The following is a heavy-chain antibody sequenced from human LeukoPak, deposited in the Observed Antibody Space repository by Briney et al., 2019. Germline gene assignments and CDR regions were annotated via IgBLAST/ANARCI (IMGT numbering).Heavy chain of an antibody. CDR3: ARTLGHYGSGSYYQDY. J-gene: IGHJ4*02. CDR2: ISGTTLYT. D-gene: IGHD3-10*01. Sequence: GGSLRLSCAASGFTFSDYYMSWIRQAPGRGLEWVSYISGTTLYTNYADSVKGRFTTSRDNANYSLYLQMNSLRAEDTAIYYCARTLGHYGSGSYYQDYWGQGTLVTVSS. CDR1: GFTFSDYY. V-gene: IGHV3-11*03.